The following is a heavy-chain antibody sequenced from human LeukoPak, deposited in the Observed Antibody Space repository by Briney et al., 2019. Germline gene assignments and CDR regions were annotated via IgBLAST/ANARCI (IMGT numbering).Heavy chain of an antibody. CDR2: IYHSGKT. CDR3: ARERNWFDP. V-gene: IGHV4-38-2*02. Sequence: SETLSLTCSVSGYSISSGFHWAWIRQSPGKGLEWIGSIYHSGKTYYKLSLKIRGTMSVDTCNNQFSLMLTSVTAADTAVYYCARERNWFDPWGQGTLVTVSS. J-gene: IGHJ5*02. CDR1: GYSISSGFH.